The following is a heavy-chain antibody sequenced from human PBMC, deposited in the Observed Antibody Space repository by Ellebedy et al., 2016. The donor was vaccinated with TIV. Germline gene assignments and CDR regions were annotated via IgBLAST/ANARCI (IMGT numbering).Heavy chain of an antibody. CDR1: GDSISTSGYS. D-gene: IGHD4-17*01. V-gene: IGHV4-30-2*01. CDR2: IYHDGSA. J-gene: IGHJ5*02. Sequence: LRLXXAVSGDSISTSGYSWSWIRQPPGKGLEYIGHIYHDGSAYYNPSLRSRVTLSVDRSKNQLSLNLTSVTATDTAVYYCARVRTTVTTFWFDPWGQGTLVTVSS. CDR3: ARVRTTVTTFWFDP.